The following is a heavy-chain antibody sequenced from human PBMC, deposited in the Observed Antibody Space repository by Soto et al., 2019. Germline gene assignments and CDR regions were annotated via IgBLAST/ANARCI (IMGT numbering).Heavy chain of an antibody. Sequence: GGSLRLSCASSGFTFSSYAMSCVRRAPAKGLEGVSAIIGSGDDAYYADSAKGRFTISRDNSKNTLYLQMNSLRAEDTAVYYCAKTAGWDYYYYMDVWAKGTTVTVSS. CDR3: AKTAGWDYYYYMDV. V-gene: IGHV3-23*01. D-gene: IGHD6-19*01. CDR1: GFTFSSYA. J-gene: IGHJ6*03. CDR2: IIGSGDDA.